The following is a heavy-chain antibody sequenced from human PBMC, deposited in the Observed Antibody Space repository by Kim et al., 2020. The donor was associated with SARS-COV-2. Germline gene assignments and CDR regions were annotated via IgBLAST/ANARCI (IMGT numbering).Heavy chain of an antibody. CDR2: K. D-gene: IGHD3-22*01. CDR3: ARVGYKDAFDI. V-gene: IGHV3-53*01. J-gene: IGHJ3*02. Sequence: KYYADSVKGRFTISRDNSKNTLYLQMNSLRAEDTAVYYCARVGYKDAFDIWGQGTMVTVSS.